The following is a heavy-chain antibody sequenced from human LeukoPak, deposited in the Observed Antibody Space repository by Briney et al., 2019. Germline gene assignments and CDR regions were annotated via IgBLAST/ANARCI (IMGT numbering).Heavy chain of an antibody. CDR1: GFTFSSYS. CDR3: ASSYGDYLWSYFDY. V-gene: IGHV3-21*01. CDR2: ISSSSSYI. Sequence: GGSPRLSCAASGFTFSSYSMNWVRQAPGKGLEWVSSISSSSSYIYYADSVKGRFTISRDNAKNSLYLQMNSLRAEDTAVYYCASSYGDYLWSYFDYWGQGTLVTVSS. J-gene: IGHJ4*02. D-gene: IGHD4-17*01.